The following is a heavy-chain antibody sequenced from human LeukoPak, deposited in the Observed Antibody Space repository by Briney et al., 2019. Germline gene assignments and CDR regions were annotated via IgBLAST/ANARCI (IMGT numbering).Heavy chain of an antibody. Sequence: GGSLRPSCAASGFTFDDYAMHWVRQAPGKGLEWVSGISWNSGSIGYADSVKGRFTISRDNAKNSLYLQMNSLRAEDTALYYCAKGWRGYYYGSGSRGYDYWGQGTLVTVSS. CDR3: AKGWRGYYYGSGSRGYDY. CDR2: ISWNSGSI. V-gene: IGHV3-9*01. J-gene: IGHJ4*02. CDR1: GFTFDDYA. D-gene: IGHD3-10*01.